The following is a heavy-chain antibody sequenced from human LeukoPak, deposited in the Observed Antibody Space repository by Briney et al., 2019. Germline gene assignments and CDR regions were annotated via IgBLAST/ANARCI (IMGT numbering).Heavy chain of an antibody. V-gene: IGHV3-15*07. CDR2: IKSKTDGGTT. Sequence: GGSLRLSCAASGFTFSSYSINWVRQAPGKGLEWVGRIKSKTDGGTTDYAAPVKGRFTISRDDSKNTLYLQMNSLKTEDTAVYYCTTDPGARFGVGYYYYGMDVWGQGTTVTVSS. CDR3: TTDPGARFGVGYYYYGMDV. CDR1: GFTFSSYS. D-gene: IGHD3-10*01. J-gene: IGHJ6*02.